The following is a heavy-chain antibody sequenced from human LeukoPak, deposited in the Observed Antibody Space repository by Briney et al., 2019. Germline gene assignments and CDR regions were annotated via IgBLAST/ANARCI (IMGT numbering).Heavy chain of an antibody. Sequence: SETLSLTCTVSGGSISGHYWAWVRQPPGEGLEWIGQIHYSGKADYNPSLRSRITISVDTSKNQMSLKVTSVTAADTAVYYCARFGVDYDMDVWGQGTTVTVS. V-gene: IGHV4-59*11. J-gene: IGHJ6*02. CDR1: GGSISGHY. D-gene: IGHD3-16*01. CDR2: IHYSGKA. CDR3: ARFGVDYDMDV.